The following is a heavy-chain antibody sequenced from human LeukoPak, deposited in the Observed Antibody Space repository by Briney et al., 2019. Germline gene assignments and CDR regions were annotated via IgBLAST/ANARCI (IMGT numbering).Heavy chain of an antibody. CDR3: ARDGSRWYYYDSSGYYDNYFDY. V-gene: IGHV1-18*01. CDR1: GYTFTSYG. J-gene: IGHJ4*02. D-gene: IGHD3-22*01. Sequence: GASVKVSCKASGYTFTSYGISWVRQAPGQGLEWMGWISAYNGNTNYAQKLQGRVTMTTDTSTSTAYMELRSLRSDDTAVYYCARDGSRWYYYDSSGYYDNYFDYWGQGTLVTVSS. CDR2: ISAYNGNT.